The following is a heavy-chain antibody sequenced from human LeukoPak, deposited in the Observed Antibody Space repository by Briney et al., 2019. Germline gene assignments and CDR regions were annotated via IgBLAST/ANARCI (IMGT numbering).Heavy chain of an antibody. CDR2: IYTSGST. J-gene: IGHJ4*02. D-gene: IGHD3-22*01. Sequence: SETLSLTCTVSGGSISSYYRSWIRQPAGKGLEWIGRIYTSGSTNYNPSLKSRVTMSVDTSKNQFSLKLSSVTAADTAVYYCARGRAYDSSGYYGYYFDYWGQGTLVTVSS. V-gene: IGHV4-4*07. CDR3: ARGRAYDSSGYYGYYFDY. CDR1: GGSISSYY.